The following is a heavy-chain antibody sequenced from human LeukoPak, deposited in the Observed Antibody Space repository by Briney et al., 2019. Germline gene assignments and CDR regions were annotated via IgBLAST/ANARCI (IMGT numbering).Heavy chain of an antibody. J-gene: IGHJ4*02. CDR2: IYYSGST. V-gene: IGHV4-39*01. CDR1: GGSISSSSYY. D-gene: IGHD6-19*01. Sequence: SETLSLTCTVSGGSISSSSYYWGWIRQPPGKGLYWIGSIYYSGSTYYNPSLKSRVTISVDTSKNQFSLKLSSVTAADTAVYYCARRFGGPVAGTIDYWGQGTLVTVSS. CDR3: ARRFGGPVAGTIDY.